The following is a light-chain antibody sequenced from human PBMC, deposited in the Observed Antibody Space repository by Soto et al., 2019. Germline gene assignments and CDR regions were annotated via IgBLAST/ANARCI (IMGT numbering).Light chain of an antibody. J-gene: IGLJ3*02. CDR3: QAYDDSLTAFV. V-gene: IGLV1-40*01. CDR2: GNR. Sequence: QSVLTRQPSVSGAPGQRVTISCTGNNSNLGAGYDVHWYQQLPGAAPKLVIFGNRNRPSGVPERFSGSKSGTSASLAITGLQAADEADYYCQAYDDSLTAFVFGGGTKVTVL. CDR1: NSNLGAGYD.